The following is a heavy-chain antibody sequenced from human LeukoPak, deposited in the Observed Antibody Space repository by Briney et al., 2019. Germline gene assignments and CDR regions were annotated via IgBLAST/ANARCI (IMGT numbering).Heavy chain of an antibody. CDR1: GGTFSSYA. J-gene: IGHJ3*02. Sequence: GASVKVSCKASGGTFSSYAISWVRQAPGQGLEWMGGIIPIFGTANYAQKFQGRVTITADESTSTAYMELSSLRSEDTAVYYCARSDPGKVLIVGPRAFDIWGQGTMVTVSS. CDR3: ARSDPGKVLIVGPRAFDI. V-gene: IGHV1-69*01. CDR2: IIPIFGTA. D-gene: IGHD1-26*01.